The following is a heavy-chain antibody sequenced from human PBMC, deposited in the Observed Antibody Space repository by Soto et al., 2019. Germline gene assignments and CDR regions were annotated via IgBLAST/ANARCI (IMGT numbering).Heavy chain of an antibody. V-gene: IGHV4-30-2*01. J-gene: IGHJ4*02. CDR3: ARSREFDY. Sequence: QVQLRESGSGLVKPLETLSLTCGVSGGSLSGATYSWNWIRQPPGKGLEWIGCIFPSGTTYYNPSLKSRVTISIDVSKNQFSLSLRSFTAADTAVYYCARSREFDYWSQGTLVSVSS. CDR2: IFPSGTT. CDR1: GGSLSGATYS.